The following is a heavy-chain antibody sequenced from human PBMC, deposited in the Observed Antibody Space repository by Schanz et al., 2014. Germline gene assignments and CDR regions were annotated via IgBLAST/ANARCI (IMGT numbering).Heavy chain of an antibody. D-gene: IGHD3-22*01. CDR1: GFTFSSYG. CDR3: AKDPSHGDYDYYFDS. J-gene: IGHJ4*02. Sequence: QVQLVESGGGVVQPGRSLRLSCAASGFTFSSYGMHWVRQAPGKGLEWVAAMSYDGSIKYYGDSVKGRFTISRDNSKNTLYLHMNTLRSEDTAVYYCAKDPSHGDYDYYFDSWGQGTLVTVSS. V-gene: IGHV3-30*18. CDR2: MSYDGSIK.